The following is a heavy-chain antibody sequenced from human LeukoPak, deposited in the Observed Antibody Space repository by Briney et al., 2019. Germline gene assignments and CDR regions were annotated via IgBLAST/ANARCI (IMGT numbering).Heavy chain of an antibody. CDR3: ETLWFGELPDY. CDR1: GGSFSGYY. CDR2: INHSGST. V-gene: IGHV4-34*01. Sequence: SETLSLTCAVYGGSFSGYYWSWIRQPPGKGLEWIGEINHSGSTNYNPSLKSRVTISVDTSKNQFSLKLSSVTAADTAVYYCETLWFGELPDYWGQGTLVTVSS. J-gene: IGHJ4*02. D-gene: IGHD3-10*01.